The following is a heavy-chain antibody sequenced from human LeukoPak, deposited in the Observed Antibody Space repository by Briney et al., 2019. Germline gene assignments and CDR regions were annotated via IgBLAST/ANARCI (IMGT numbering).Heavy chain of an antibody. CDR3: ACAGYSSSWYFGFDP. CDR1: GCSISSYY. CDR2: IYTSGST. V-gene: IGHV4-4*07. J-gene: IGHJ5*02. Sequence: PSETLSLTCTGSGCSISSYYWSWIRQPAGKGLEWIGRIYTSGSTNYNPSLKSRVTMSVDTSKNQFSLKLSSVTAADTAVYYCACAGYSSSWYFGFDPWGQGTLVTVSS. D-gene: IGHD6-13*01.